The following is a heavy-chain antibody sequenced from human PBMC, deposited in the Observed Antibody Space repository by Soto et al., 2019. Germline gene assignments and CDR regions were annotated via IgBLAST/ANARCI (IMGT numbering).Heavy chain of an antibody. Sequence: PGESVKISCKASWYTFTSSWIPWVRQTPGKGLEWLGIIYPRDSSIHYRPSFRGRFTISGNTSISTASLQWSSLKASDTAIYYCARVAPVEISGVITLAMDVWGQGTTVTVSS. CDR3: ARVAPVEISGVITLAMDV. CDR2: IYPRDSSI. V-gene: IGHV5-10-1*01. CDR1: WYTFTSSW. D-gene: IGHD3-3*01. J-gene: IGHJ6*02.